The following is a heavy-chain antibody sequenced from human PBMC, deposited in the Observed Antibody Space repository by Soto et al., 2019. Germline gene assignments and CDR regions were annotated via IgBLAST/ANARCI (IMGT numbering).Heavy chain of an antibody. J-gene: IGHJ5*02. V-gene: IGHV3-23*01. CDR2: ISGSGGST. CDR3: AKADPGGPSWFDP. D-gene: IGHD3-16*01. CDR1: GFTFSSYA. Sequence: GGSLRLSCAASGFTFSSYAVSWVRQAPGKGLEWVSAISGSGGSTYYADPVKGRFTISRDNSKNTLYPQMNSLRAEDTAVYYCAKADPGGPSWFDPWGQGTLVTVSS.